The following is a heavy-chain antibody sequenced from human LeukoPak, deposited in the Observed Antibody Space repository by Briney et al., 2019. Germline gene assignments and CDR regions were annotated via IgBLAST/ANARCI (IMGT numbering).Heavy chain of an antibody. CDR3: ARGMSSWVDY. D-gene: IGHD2-2*01. CDR2: INHSGST. CDR1: GFTFSSYS. J-gene: IGHJ4*02. V-gene: IGHV4-34*01. Sequence: PGGSLRLSCAASGFTFSSYSMNWVRQPPGKGLEWIGEINHSGSTNYNPSLKSRVTISVDTSKNQFSLKLSSVTAADTAVYYCARGMSSWVDYWGQGTLVTVSS.